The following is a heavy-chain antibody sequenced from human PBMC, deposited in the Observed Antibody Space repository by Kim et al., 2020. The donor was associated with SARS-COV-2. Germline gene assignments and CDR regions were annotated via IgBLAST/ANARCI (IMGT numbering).Heavy chain of an antibody. CDR2: K. D-gene: IGHD5-18*01. CDR3: ARVDRGYSLLG. Sequence: KYYSDSVKGRFTLSRSNSKNTLYLQMNSLRAEATAVYYCARVDRGYSLLGWGQGTLVTVSS. V-gene: IGHV3-33*01. J-gene: IGHJ4*02.